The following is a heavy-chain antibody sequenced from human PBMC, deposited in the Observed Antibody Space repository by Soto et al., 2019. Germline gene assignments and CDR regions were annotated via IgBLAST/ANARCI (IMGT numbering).Heavy chain of an antibody. CDR3: VKDGWPYDY. J-gene: IGHJ4*02. V-gene: IGHV3-23*01. CDR1: GFTFSNYV. Sequence: EVPLLESGGGLVQPGGSLRLSCAASGFTFSNYVMSWVRQAPGKGLEWVSAISESSGSTYYADSVKGRFTTSRDNSKNTLSLQMSSLCSSTTAAYPCVKDGWPYDYGAQGTLVTVSA. D-gene: IGHD2-15*01. CDR2: ISESSGST.